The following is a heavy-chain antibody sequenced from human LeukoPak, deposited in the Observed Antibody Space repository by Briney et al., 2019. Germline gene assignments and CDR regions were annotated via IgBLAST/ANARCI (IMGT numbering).Heavy chain of an antibody. CDR1: GYSISSGYY. V-gene: IGHV4-38-2*01. Sequence: SETLSLTCAVSGYSISSGYYWGWIRQPPGEGLEWIGYIYYSGSTYYNPSLKSRVTISVDTSKNQFSLKLSSVTAADTAVYYCARGPSTSSHYYYYMDVWGKGTTVTVSS. CDR2: IYYSGST. D-gene: IGHD2-2*01. J-gene: IGHJ6*03. CDR3: ARGPSTSSHYYYYMDV.